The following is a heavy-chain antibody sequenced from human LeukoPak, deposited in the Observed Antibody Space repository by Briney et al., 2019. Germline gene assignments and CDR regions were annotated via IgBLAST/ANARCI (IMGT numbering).Heavy chain of an antibody. CDR3: AKLGKQLEDY. Sequence: GGSLRLSCAASGFTFSSYAMSCVRQAPGKGLEWVSSLSGSGNRTYYADSVKGRFTVSRDNSKNTLYLHMNSLRAEDTAVYFCAKLGKQLEDYWGQGTLVTVSS. V-gene: IGHV3-23*01. CDR2: LSGSGNRT. D-gene: IGHD6-13*01. J-gene: IGHJ4*02. CDR1: GFTFSSYA.